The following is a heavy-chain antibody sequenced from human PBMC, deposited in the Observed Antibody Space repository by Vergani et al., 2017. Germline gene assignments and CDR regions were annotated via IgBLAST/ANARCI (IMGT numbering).Heavy chain of an antibody. CDR2: IIPIFGTA. Sequence: QVQLVQSGAEVKKPGSSVKVSCKASGGTFSSYAISWVRQAPGQRLEWMGGIIPIFGTANYAQKFQGRVTITADESTSTAYMELSSLRSEDTAVYYCARDTQLGSGGWYFDLWGRGTLVTVSS. V-gene: IGHV1-69*01. D-gene: IGHD7-27*01. CDR3: ARDTQLGSGGWYFDL. J-gene: IGHJ2*01. CDR1: GGTFSSYA.